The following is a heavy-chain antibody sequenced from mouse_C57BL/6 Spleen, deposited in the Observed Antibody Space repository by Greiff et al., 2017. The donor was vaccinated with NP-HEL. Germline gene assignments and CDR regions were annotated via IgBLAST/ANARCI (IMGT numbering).Heavy chain of an antibody. CDR2: IHPNSGST. CDR1: GYTFTSYW. V-gene: IGHV1-64*01. CDR3: APTGTYYYAMDY. D-gene: IGHD4-1*02. J-gene: IGHJ4*01. Sequence: QVQLKQPGAELVKPGASVKLSCKASGYTFTSYWMHWVKQRPGQGLEWIGMIHPNSGSTNYNEKFKSKATLTVDKSSSTAYMQLSSLTSEDSAVYYCAPTGTYYYAMDYWGQGTSVTVSS.